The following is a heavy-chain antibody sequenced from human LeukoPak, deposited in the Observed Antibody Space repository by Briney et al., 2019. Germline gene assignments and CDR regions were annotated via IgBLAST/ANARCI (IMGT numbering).Heavy chain of an antibody. D-gene: IGHD1-14*01. Sequence: SETLSLTCSVSGDSITGHYLTWIRQPPGNGLEWIGYISHIGSTNYKPSLKTRFTISVDTSKNQFSLKLTSVTAADTALYYGARDRISINALDMWGQGTMVTVSS. J-gene: IGHJ3*02. CDR3: ARDRISINALDM. V-gene: IGHV4-59*11. CDR2: ISHIGST. CDR1: GDSITGHY.